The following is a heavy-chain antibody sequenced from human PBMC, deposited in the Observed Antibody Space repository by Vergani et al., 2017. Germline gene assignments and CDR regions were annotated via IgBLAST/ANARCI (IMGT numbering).Heavy chain of an antibody. Sequence: QVRLQESGPGLVKPSETLSLTCSVSGGSMSGYYWSWIRQPPGKELEWIGYMYHSGSTNYNPSLETLVTISGDTSKNQFSLKLNSVTAADTAVYYCGRVADVYGLGSRLLDLWGQGILVTVSS. CDR3: GRVADVYGLGSRLLDL. V-gene: IGHV4-59*01. CDR2: MYHSGST. D-gene: IGHD3-10*01. CDR1: GGSMSGYY. J-gene: IGHJ5*02.